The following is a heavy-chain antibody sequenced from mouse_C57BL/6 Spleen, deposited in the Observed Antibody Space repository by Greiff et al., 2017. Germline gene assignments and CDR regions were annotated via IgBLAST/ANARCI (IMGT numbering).Heavy chain of an antibody. D-gene: IGHD2-4*01. CDR2: IYPGDGDT. V-gene: IGHV1-82*01. J-gene: IGHJ4*01. CDR1: GYAFSSSW. CDR3: ARPSTMITVDYYAMDY. Sequence: LQESGPELVKPGASVKISCKASGYAFSSSWMNWVKQRPGKGLEWIGRIYPGDGDTNYNGKFKGKATLTADKSSSTAYMQLSSLTSEDSAVYFCARPSTMITVDYYAMDYWGQGTSVTVSS.